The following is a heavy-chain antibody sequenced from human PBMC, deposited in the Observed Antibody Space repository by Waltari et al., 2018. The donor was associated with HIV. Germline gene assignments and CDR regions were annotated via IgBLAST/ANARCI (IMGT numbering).Heavy chain of an antibody. D-gene: IGHD3-22*01. V-gene: IGHV4-61*02. J-gene: IGHJ3*02. Sequence: QVQLQESGPGLVKPSQTLSLTCTVSGASITSTGYYWTWVRQPAGKGLEWIGRIFSSVSTNYSPSLQSRVSISLDTSKTQFSLRLSSVTAADTAVYYCARENYFDSRGSYYDAFDIWGQGTRVTVSS. CDR1: GASITSTGYY. CDR2: IFSSVST. CDR3: ARENYFDSRGSYYDAFDI.